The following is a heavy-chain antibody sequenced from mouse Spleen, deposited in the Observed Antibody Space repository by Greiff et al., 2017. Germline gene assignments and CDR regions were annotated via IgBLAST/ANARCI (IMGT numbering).Heavy chain of an antibody. CDR1: GYTFTSYW. CDR2: IDPSDSYT. Sequence: VQLQQPGAELVMPGASVKLSCKASGYTFTSYWMHWVKQRPGQGLEWIGEIDPSDSYTNYNQKFKGKATLTVDKSSSTAYMQLSSLTSEDSAVYYCARRALVLDYWGQGTTLTVSS. CDR3: ARRALVLDY. V-gene: IGHV1-69*01. J-gene: IGHJ2*01.